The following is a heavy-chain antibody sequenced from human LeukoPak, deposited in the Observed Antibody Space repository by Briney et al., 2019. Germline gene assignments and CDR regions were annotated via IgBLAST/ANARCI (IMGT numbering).Heavy chain of an antibody. J-gene: IGHJ3*02. D-gene: IGHD5-12*01. Sequence: SETLSLTCTVSGYSISSGHYWSWIRQPAGKGLEWFGRIYSRGATDYNPSLKSRVTISINTSKNQFSLELSSVTAADTAVYYCAKEEIMADDAFDIWGQGTMVTVSS. CDR3: AKEEIMADDAFDI. V-gene: IGHV4-61*02. CDR2: IYSRGAT. CDR1: GYSISSGHY.